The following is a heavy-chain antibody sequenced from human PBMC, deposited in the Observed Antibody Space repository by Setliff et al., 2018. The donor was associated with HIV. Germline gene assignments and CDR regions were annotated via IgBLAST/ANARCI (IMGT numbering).Heavy chain of an antibody. CDR1: GDSISNNKYY. CDR2: IYHDGKT. J-gene: IGHJ4*02. Sequence: ETLSLTCSVSGDSISNNKYYWSWIRQPPGKGLEWTGSIYHDGKTYYNPSLKSRLTISVDTPKNQFSLKLNSVTAADTAVYYCAAFPVSPVTTQDYWGQGTPVTVSS. CDR3: AAFPVSPVTTQDY. D-gene: IGHD4-17*01. V-gene: IGHV4-39*01.